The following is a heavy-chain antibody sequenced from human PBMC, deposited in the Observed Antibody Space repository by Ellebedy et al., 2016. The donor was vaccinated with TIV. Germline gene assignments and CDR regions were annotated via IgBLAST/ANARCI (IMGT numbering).Heavy chain of an antibody. V-gene: IGHV3-23*01. D-gene: IGHD3-16*01. Sequence: PGGSLRLSCAASGLTFSSHAMSWVRQAPGKGLEWVSSITESGGNTYYADSVKGRFTISRDNSKDTLYLQVNSLRAEDTAVYYCARHPLGVGPAFDIWGQGTMVTVSS. CDR1: GLTFSSHA. J-gene: IGHJ3*02. CDR2: ITESGGNT. CDR3: ARHPLGVGPAFDI.